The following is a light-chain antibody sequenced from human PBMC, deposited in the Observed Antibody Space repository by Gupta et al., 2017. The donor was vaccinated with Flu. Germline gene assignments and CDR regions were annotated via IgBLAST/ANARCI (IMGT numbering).Light chain of an antibody. CDR2: QVS. CDR3: RQGKHWPMT. V-gene: IGKV2-30*01. Sequence: DGVMTQSRLSLPVTRRQPASIPCRSSQSFVYSHGNTYLNWFQQRPGQSPRRLIYQVSTRDSGVPDRFSGSGSGTDFTLKISRVEAEDVGVYYCRQGKHWPMTFGHGTRLDNK. CDR1: QSFVYSHGNTY. J-gene: IGKJ5*01.